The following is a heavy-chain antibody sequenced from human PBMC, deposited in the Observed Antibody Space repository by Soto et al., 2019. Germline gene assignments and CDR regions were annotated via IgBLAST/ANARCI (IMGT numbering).Heavy chain of an antibody. CDR2: IKSKTDGGTT. J-gene: IGHJ4*02. CDR3: TTVLLWFGELIPPDY. Sequence: KTGGSLRLSCAASGFTFSNAWMSWVRQAPGKGLEWVGRIKSKTDGGTTDYAAPVKGRFIISRDDSKNTLYLQMNSLKTEDTAVYYCTTVLLWFGELIPPDYWGQGTLVTVSS. V-gene: IGHV3-15*01. D-gene: IGHD3-10*01. CDR1: GFTFSNAW.